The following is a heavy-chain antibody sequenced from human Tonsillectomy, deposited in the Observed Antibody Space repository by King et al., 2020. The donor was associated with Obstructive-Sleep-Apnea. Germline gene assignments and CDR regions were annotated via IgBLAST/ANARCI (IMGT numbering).Heavy chain of an antibody. D-gene: IGHD2-2*01. V-gene: IGHV1-8*01. CDR3: AKAWFGSSWTLRGFDP. CDR1: GYTFTSYV. J-gene: IGHJ5*02. CDR2: MNPNSGNT. Sequence: VQLVESGAEVKKPGASVKVSCKASGYTFTSYVINWLRQATGQGLEMMGWMNPNSGNTGDAQKYQGRVTMTRNTSISTAYMELSSLRSEDTAVYYCAKAWFGSSWTLRGFDPWGQGTLVTVSS.